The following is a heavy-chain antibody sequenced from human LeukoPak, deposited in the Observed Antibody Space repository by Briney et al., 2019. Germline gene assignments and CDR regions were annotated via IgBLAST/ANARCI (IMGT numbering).Heavy chain of an antibody. D-gene: IGHD3-3*01. V-gene: IGHV4-39*07. CDR1: GGSISSSSYY. Sequence: PSETLSLTCTVSGGSISSSSYYWGWIRQPPGKGLEWIGEINHSGSTNYNPSLKSRVTISVDTSKNQFSLKLSSVTAADTAVYYCARGDYDFWSGYVSNFDYWGQGTPVTVSS. CDR3: ARGDYDFWSGYVSNFDY. J-gene: IGHJ4*02. CDR2: INHSGST.